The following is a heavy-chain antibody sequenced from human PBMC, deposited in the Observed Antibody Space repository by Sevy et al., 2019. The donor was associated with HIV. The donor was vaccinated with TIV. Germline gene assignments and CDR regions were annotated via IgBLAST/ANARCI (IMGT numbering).Heavy chain of an antibody. Sequence: GSLRLSCAASGFTFSSYSMNWVRQAPGKGLEWVSSISSSSSYIYYADSVKGRFTISRDNAKNSLYLQMNSLRAEDTAVYYCARSILLAAHAFDIWGQGTMVTVSS. J-gene: IGHJ3*02. CDR2: ISSSSSYI. CDR3: ARSILLAAHAFDI. D-gene: IGHD2-15*01. CDR1: GFTFSSYS. V-gene: IGHV3-21*01.